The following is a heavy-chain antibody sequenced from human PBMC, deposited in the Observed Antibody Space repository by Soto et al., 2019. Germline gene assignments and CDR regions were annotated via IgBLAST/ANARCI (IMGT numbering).Heavy chain of an antibody. CDR2: INPNSGGT. D-gene: IGHD6-13*01. Sequence: ASVKVSCKASGYTFTGYYMHWVRHAPGQGLEWMGWINPNSGGTNYAQKFQGWVTMTRDTSISTAYMELSRLRSDDTAVYYCARPSIAAAGNGSYFDYWGQGTLVTVSS. V-gene: IGHV1-2*04. CDR3: ARPSIAAAGNGSYFDY. J-gene: IGHJ4*02. CDR1: GYTFTGYY.